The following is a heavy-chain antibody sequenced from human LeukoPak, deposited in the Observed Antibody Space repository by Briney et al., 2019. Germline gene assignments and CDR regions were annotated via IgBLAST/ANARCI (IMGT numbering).Heavy chain of an antibody. Sequence: GGSLRLSCAASGFTFSSYWMSWVRQAPGKGLEWVANIKQDGSEKYYVDSVKGRFTISRDNAKNSLYLQLNSLGAEDTAVYYCARSPYTSGWYGVGYWGQGTLVTVSS. D-gene: IGHD6-19*01. CDR1: GFTFSSYW. CDR3: ARSPYTSGWYGVGY. J-gene: IGHJ4*02. CDR2: IKQDGSEK. V-gene: IGHV3-7*01.